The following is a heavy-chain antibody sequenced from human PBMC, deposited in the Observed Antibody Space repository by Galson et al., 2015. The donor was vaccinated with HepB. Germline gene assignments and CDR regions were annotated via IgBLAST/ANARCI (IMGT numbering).Heavy chain of an antibody. CDR3: ATDKPGWTILFDY. V-gene: IGHV1-24*01. J-gene: IGHJ4*02. Sequence: SVKVSCKVSGYTLTELSMHWVRQAPGKGLEWMGGFDPEDGETIYAQKFQGRDTMTEDTSTDTAYMELSSLRSEDTAVYYCATDKPGWTILFDYWGQGTLVTVSS. D-gene: IGHD6-19*01. CDR1: GYTLTELS. CDR2: FDPEDGET.